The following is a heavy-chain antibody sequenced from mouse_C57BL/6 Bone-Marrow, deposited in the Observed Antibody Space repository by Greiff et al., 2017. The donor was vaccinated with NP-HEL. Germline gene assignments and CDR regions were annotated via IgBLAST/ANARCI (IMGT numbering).Heavy chain of an antibody. CDR1: GFSFNTYA. V-gene: IGHV10-1*01. CDR2: IRSKSNNYAT. Sequence: EVKLQESGGGLVQPKGSLKLSCAASGFSFNTYAMNWVRQAPGKGLEWVARIRSKSNNYATYYADSVKDRFTISGDDSESMLYLQMNNLKTEDTAMYYCVRGWDWFAYWGQGTLVTVSA. CDR3: VRGWDWFAY. D-gene: IGHD4-1*01. J-gene: IGHJ3*01.